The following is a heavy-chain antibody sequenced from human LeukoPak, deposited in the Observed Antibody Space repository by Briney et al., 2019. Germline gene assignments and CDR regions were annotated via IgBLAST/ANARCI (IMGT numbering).Heavy chain of an antibody. D-gene: IGHD3-16*02. CDR2: INHSGST. CDR1: GGSFSGYY. CDR3: ARSNYVWVSYRPRQSDACDI. V-gene: IGHV4-34*01. J-gene: IGHJ3*02. Sequence: SETLSLTCAVYGGSFSGYYWSWIRQPPEKGLEWIGEINHSGSTNYNPSLKSRVTMSVDTSKNQFSLKLSSVTAADTAVYYCARSNYVWVSYRPRQSDACDIWGQGTMVTVSS.